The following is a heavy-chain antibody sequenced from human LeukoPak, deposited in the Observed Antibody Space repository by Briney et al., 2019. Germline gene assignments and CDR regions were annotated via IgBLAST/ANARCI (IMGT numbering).Heavy chain of an antibody. D-gene: IGHD2-15*01. CDR2: IWYDGSNK. J-gene: IGHJ3*02. Sequence: GRSLRLSCAASGFTFSSYGMHWVRQAPGKALEWVAVIWYDGSNKYYADSVKGRFTISRDNSKNTLYLQMNSLRAEDTAVYYCAREAGSGHDAFDIWGQGTMVTVSS. CDR1: GFTFSSYG. CDR3: AREAGSGHDAFDI. V-gene: IGHV3-33*01.